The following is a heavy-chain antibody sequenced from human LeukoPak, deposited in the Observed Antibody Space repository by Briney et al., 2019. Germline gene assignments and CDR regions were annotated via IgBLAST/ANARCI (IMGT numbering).Heavy chain of an antibody. Sequence: GGSLRLSCAASGFTFSSYEMNWVRQAPGKGLEWVSYISSSGSTTYYADSVKVRFTISRDNAKNSLYLQMNSLRAEDTAVYYCARTYPDYDFWSGYYRGAYYFDDWGQGTLVTVSS. CDR3: ARTYPDYDFWSGYYRGAYYFDD. CDR2: ISSSGSTT. CDR1: GFTFSSYE. D-gene: IGHD3-3*01. V-gene: IGHV3-48*03. J-gene: IGHJ4*02.